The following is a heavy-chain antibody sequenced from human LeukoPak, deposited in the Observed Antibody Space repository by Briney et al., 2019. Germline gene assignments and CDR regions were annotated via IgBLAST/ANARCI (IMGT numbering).Heavy chain of an antibody. D-gene: IGHD3-22*01. Sequence: GGSLRLSCAASGFTCSSYVMSWVRQAPGKGLEWVSAISGSGGSTSYADSVKGRFTISRDNSKNTLYLQMNSLGAEDTAVYYCAKFDSRGYPRAPLGYWGQGTLVTVSS. CDR2: ISGSGGST. V-gene: IGHV3-23*01. J-gene: IGHJ4*02. CDR1: GFTCSSYV. CDR3: AKFDSRGYPRAPLGY.